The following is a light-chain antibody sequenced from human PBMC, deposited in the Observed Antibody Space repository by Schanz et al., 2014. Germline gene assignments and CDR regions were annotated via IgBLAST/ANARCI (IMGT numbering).Light chain of an antibody. V-gene: IGLV2-14*01. Sequence: QSALTQPASVSGSPGQSITISCTGTSSDVGGFNLVSWYQQHPGKAPKLMIYDVSNRPSGVSYRLSGSKSGNTASLTISGLQAEDEADYYCSSYTSRSTQVFGTGTKLTVL. CDR1: SSDVGGFNL. CDR2: DVS. CDR3: SSYTSRSTQV. J-gene: IGLJ1*01.